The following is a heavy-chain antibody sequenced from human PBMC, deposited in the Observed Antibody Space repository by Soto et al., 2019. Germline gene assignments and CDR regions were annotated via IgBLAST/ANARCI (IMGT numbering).Heavy chain of an antibody. CDR3: AREENCSGGTCYSEYFHR. V-gene: IGHV1-46*01. D-gene: IGHD2-15*01. CDR2: INPSGGST. CDR1: GYLFTAYS. J-gene: IGHJ1*01. Sequence: ASVKVSCKASGYLFTAYSMHWVRLAPGQGLEWMGVINPSGGSTKYAQNFQGRVTMTRDTSTTTIYMELSSLRSDDTAIYYCAREENCSGGTCYSEYFHRWGQGTLVTVSS.